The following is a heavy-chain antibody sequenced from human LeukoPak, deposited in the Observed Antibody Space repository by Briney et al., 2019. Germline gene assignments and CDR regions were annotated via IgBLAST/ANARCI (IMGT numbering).Heavy chain of an antibody. Sequence: SETLSLTCAVYGGSFSGYYWSWIRQPPGKGLEWIGGINHSGSTNYNPSLKSRVTISVDTSKNQFSLKLSSVTAADTAMYYCARGELWLRRAFDIWGQGTMVTVSS. V-gene: IGHV4-34*01. D-gene: IGHD5-18*01. CDR1: GGSFSGYY. CDR2: INHSGST. CDR3: ARGELWLRRAFDI. J-gene: IGHJ3*02.